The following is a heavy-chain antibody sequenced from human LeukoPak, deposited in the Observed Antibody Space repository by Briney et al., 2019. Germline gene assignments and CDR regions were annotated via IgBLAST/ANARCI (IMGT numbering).Heavy chain of an antibody. CDR2: IRSKAYGGTT. J-gene: IGHJ4*02. Sequence: GGSLRLSCAASGFTFSSYSMNWFRQAPGKGLEWVGFIRSKAYGGTTEYAASVKGRFTISRDDSKSIAYLQMNSLKTEDTAVYYCTREGAYDQFDYWGQGTLVTVSS. CDR1: GFTFSSYS. CDR3: TREGAYDQFDY. V-gene: IGHV3-49*03. D-gene: IGHD5-12*01.